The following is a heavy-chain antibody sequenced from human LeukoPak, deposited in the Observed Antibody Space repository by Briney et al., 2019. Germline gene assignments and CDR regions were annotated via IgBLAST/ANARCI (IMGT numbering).Heavy chain of an antibody. J-gene: IGHJ3*02. V-gene: IGHV1-2*02. CDR3: ARDWGGIAVAEFAFDI. D-gene: IGHD6-19*01. Sequence: GASVKVSCKASGYTFTGYYMHWVRQAPGQGLEWMGWINPNSGGTNYAQKFQGRVTMTRDTSISTAYMELSRLRSDDTAVYYCARDWGGIAVAEFAFDIWGQGTMVTVSS. CDR1: GYTFTGYY. CDR2: INPNSGGT.